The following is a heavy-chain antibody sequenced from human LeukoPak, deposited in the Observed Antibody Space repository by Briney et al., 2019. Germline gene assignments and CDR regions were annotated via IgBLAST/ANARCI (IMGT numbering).Heavy chain of an antibody. CDR1: GYTFTGYY. CDR3: GRDDRGACTHCFDY. D-gene: IGHD2-8*01. J-gene: IGHJ4*02. V-gene: IGHV1-2*02. CDR2: INPNSGGT. Sequence: SSVKVSCKASGYTFTGYYMHWVRQAPGQGLAGMGWINPNSGGTNYAQKFQGRVTMTRDTSISTAYMELSRLRSDDTAGYYCGRDDRGACTHCFDYWGQGTLVTVSS.